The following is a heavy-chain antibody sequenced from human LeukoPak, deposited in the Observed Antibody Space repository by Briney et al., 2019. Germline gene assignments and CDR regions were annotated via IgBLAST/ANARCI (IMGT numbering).Heavy chain of an antibody. D-gene: IGHD3-22*01. CDR2: IYPCDSHT. J-gene: IGHJ3*02. Sequence: GESLKISFKGSGYSFTSYWLGWVRQIPGKGLEWVGIIYPCDSHTRYSPSLHGQVTISADKSITPAYLQWSSLKASDSAMYYCARHNYYDSSCTKAGAFDIWGQGRMVSVSS. CDR3: ARHNYYDSSCTKAGAFDI. V-gene: IGHV5-51*01. CDR1: GYSFTSYW.